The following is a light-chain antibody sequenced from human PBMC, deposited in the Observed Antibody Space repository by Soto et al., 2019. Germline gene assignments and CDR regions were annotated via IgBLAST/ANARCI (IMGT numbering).Light chain of an antibody. CDR2: ASS. CDR3: QQYGSSPPYT. J-gene: IGKJ2*01. Sequence: EIVMTQSPATLSMSPGESATLSCRASQNIRSHLAWYQLRPGQAPRLLIYASSTRATGIPARFSGSGSGTEFTLTISRLEPEDFAVYYCQQYGSSPPYTFGQGTKLDIK. V-gene: IGKV3-15*01. CDR1: QNIRSH.